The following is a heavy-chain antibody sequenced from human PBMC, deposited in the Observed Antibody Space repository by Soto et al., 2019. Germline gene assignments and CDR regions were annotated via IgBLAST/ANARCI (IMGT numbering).Heavy chain of an antibody. V-gene: IGHV3-23*01. J-gene: IGHJ6*03. Sequence: GGSLRLSCAASGFTFSSYAMSWVRQAPGKGLEWVSAISGSGGSTYYADSVKGRFTISRDNSKNTLYLQMNSLRAEDTAVYYSANRGPPLPEYYHYYMDFWGKGTTVTVSS. D-gene: IGHD2-21*01. CDR3: ANRGPPLPEYYHYYMDF. CDR1: GFTFSSYA. CDR2: ISGSGGST.